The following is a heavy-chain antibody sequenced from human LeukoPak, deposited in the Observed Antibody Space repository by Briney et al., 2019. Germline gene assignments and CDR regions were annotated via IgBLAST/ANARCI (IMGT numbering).Heavy chain of an antibody. J-gene: IGHJ4*02. V-gene: IGHV4-31*03. CDR1: GGSISSGGYY. Sequence: PSETLSLTCSVSGGSISSGGYYWPWIRQHPGKGLEWIGYISYSGSTYYNPSLQSRVTISVDTSKNQFSLKLSSVTAADTAVYYCARGLVGATQYYFDYWGQGTLVSVSS. CDR3: ARGLVGATQYYFDY. CDR2: ISYSGST. D-gene: IGHD1-26*01.